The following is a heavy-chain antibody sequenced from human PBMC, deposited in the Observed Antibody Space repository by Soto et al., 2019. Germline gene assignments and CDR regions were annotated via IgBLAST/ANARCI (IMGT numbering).Heavy chain of an antibody. CDR1: GFTFSSDW. CDR3: AGWFTGGNFDYFDY. D-gene: IGHD2-21*02. CDR2: IDSAGRTT. V-gene: IGHV3-74*01. Sequence: GGSLRLSCAASGFTFSSDWMHWFRQAPGKGLVWVSRIDSAGRTTTYADSVKGRFTISRDNSKNTLYLQMNGLRAEDTALYYCAGWFTGGNFDYFDYWGQGTQVTVSS. J-gene: IGHJ4*02.